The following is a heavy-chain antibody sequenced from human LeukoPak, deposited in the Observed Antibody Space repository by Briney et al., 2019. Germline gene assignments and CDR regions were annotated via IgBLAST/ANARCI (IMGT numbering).Heavy chain of an antibody. CDR1: GGTFSSYA. V-gene: IGHV1-69*04. Sequence: GASVKVSCKASGGTFSSYAISWVRQAPGQGLEWMGRIIPILGIANYAQKFQGRVTMTTDTSTSTAYMELRSLRSDDTAVYYCALTYDYVWGSYRPDFDYWGQGTLVTVSS. CDR3: ALTYDYVWGSYRPDFDY. CDR2: IIPILGIA. J-gene: IGHJ4*02. D-gene: IGHD3-16*02.